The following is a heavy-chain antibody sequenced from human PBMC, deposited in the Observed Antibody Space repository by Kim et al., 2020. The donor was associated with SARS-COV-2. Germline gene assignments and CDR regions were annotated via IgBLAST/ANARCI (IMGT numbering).Heavy chain of an antibody. CDR1: GFTFSSYE. Sequence: GGSLRLSCAASGFTFSSYEMNWVRQAPGKGLEWVSYISSSGSTIYYADSVKGRFTISRDNAKNSLYLQMNSLRAEDTAVYYCARDQILADLYYDFWSGYSHYYYGMDVWGQGTTVTVSS. V-gene: IGHV3-48*03. J-gene: IGHJ6*02. CDR3: ARDQILADLYYDFWSGYSHYYYGMDV. CDR2: ISSSGSTI. D-gene: IGHD3-3*01.